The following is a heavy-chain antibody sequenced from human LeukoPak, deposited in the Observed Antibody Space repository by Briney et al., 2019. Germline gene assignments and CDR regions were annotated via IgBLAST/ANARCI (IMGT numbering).Heavy chain of an antibody. J-gene: IGHJ6*03. Sequence: RPGGSLRLSCAASGFTFSSYGLSWVRQAPGKGLEWVSAISGSGGSTYYADSVKGRFTISRDNSKNTLYLQTNSLRAEDTAVYYCAKSLESTNYYYHMDVWGKGTTVTISS. D-gene: IGHD2-2*01. V-gene: IGHV3-23*01. CDR3: AKSLESTNYYYHMDV. CDR1: GFTFSSYG. CDR2: ISGSGGST.